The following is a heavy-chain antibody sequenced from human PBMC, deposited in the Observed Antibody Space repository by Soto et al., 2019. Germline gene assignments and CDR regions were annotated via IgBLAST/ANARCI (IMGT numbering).Heavy chain of an antibody. D-gene: IGHD3-3*02. Sequence: SETQSLTCAVYGGSFSGYYWSWIRQPPGKGLEWIGEINHSGSTNYNPSLKRRVTISVDTSKNQFSLKLSSVTAADTAVYYCARGRIRSPHLDYWGRGTLVTVSS. V-gene: IGHV4-34*01. CDR3: ARGRIRSPHLDY. CDR2: INHSGST. J-gene: IGHJ4*02. CDR1: GGSFSGYY.